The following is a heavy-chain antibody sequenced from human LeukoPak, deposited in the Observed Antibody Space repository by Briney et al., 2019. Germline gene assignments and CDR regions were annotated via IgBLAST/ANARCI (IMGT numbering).Heavy chain of an antibody. CDR1: GYTFTSYG. Sequence: ASVKVSCKASGYTFTSYGISWVRQAPGQGLEWMGWISAYNGNTNYAQKLQGRVTMTTDTSTSTAYMKLRSLRSDDTAVYYCARDRYYDSSGYGNIWGQGTMVTVSS. CDR3: ARDRYYDSSGYGNI. CDR2: ISAYNGNT. D-gene: IGHD3-22*01. J-gene: IGHJ3*02. V-gene: IGHV1-18*01.